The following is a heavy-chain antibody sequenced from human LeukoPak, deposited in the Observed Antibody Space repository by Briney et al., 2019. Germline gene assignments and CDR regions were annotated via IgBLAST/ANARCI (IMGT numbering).Heavy chain of an antibody. V-gene: IGHV4-39*01. CDR2: IHYSGSA. D-gene: IGHD4-17*01. J-gene: IGHJ5*02. CDR1: GDSISSSTYY. CDR3: ARHGFLLVTTKGWFDP. Sequence: PAETLSLPCTVSGDSISSSTYYWGWVRQPPGKGLEWIGSIHYSGSAYYNPSLKSRVTISVDTSNNQFSLKLSSVTAADTAVYYCARHGFLLVTTKGWFDPWGQGTKVTVCS.